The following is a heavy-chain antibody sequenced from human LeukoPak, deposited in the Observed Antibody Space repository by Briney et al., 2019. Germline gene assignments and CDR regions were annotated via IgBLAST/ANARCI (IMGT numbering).Heavy chain of an antibody. D-gene: IGHD2-2*01. V-gene: IGHV4-38-2*02. CDR3: ARDVIVVVPAAEFDY. Sequence: SETLSLTCTVSGYSISSGYYWGWIRQPPGKGLEWIGSIYHSGSTHYNPSLKSRVTISVDTSKNQFSLKLSSVTAADTAVYYCARDVIVVVPAAEFDYWGQGTLVTVSS. CDR2: IYHSGST. CDR1: GYSISSGYY. J-gene: IGHJ4*02.